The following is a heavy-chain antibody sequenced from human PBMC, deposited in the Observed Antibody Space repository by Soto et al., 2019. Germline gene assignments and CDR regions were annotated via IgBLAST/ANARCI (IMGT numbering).Heavy chain of an antibody. CDR2: IYYSGST. J-gene: IGHJ4*02. CDR3: ASSIRRWLHWGYFDY. V-gene: IGHV4-39*01. Sequence: QLQLQESGPGLVKPSETLSLTCTVSGGSISSSSYYWGWIRQPPGKGLEWIGSIYYSGSTYYNPSLKSRVTISVDTSKNQFSLKLSSVTAADTAVYYCASSIRRWLHWGYFDYWGQGTLVTVSS. D-gene: IGHD5-12*01. CDR1: GGSISSSSYY.